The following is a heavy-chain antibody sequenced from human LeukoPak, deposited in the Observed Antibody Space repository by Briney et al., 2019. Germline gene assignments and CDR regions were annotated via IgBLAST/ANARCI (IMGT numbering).Heavy chain of an antibody. V-gene: IGHV5-51*01. Sequence: GESLKISCKGSGYSFTSYWIGWVRQMPGKGLEWMGIIYPGDSDTRYSPSFQGQVTISAAKSISTAYLQWSSLKASDTAMYYCARQGGTSGWYYYYMDVWGKGTTVTDSS. J-gene: IGHJ6*03. CDR2: IYPGDSDT. CDR1: GYSFTSYW. D-gene: IGHD2-15*01. CDR3: ARQGGTSGWYYYYMDV.